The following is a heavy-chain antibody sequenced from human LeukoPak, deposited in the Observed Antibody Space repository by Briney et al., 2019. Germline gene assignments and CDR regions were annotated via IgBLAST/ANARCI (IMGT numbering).Heavy chain of an antibody. Sequence: SETLSLTCAVSGDSFSSHYWTWIRQPPGKGLEWIGYIYYSGSTNYNPSLKSRVTISVDTSKNQFSLKLSSVTAADTAVYYCARAGGYSYGYAFDYWGQGTLVTVSS. D-gene: IGHD5-18*01. V-gene: IGHV4-59*11. CDR3: ARAGGYSYGYAFDY. CDR2: IYYSGST. CDR1: GDSFSSHY. J-gene: IGHJ4*02.